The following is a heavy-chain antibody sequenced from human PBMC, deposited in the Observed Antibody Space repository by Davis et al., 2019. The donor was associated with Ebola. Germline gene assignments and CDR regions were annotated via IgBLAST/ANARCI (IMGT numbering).Heavy chain of an antibody. CDR1: GYTFISNY. Sequence: ASVKVSCKASGYTFISNYMHWVRQTPGQRLEWMGWINHNTGATNYAQKFQGRVTMTRDTSISTAYMELSRLRSDDTAVYYCARVSNDIVDYWGQGTLVTVSS. CDR2: INHNTGAT. J-gene: IGHJ4*02. V-gene: IGHV1-2*02. CDR3: ARVSNDIVDY. D-gene: IGHD1-1*01.